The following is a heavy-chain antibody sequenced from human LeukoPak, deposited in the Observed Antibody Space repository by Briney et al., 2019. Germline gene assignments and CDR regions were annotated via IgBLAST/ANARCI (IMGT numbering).Heavy chain of an antibody. CDR2: IKEDGGEE. J-gene: IGHJ6*02. CDR1: GFTFSTYW. Sequence: GGSLRLSCAASGFTFSTYWMTWVRQAPGKGLEWVANIKEDGGEEYYVDSVKGRFTISRDNAKNSLYLQMNSLRAEDTGVYYCARANGDTVTTNYYYYGMDVWGQGTTVTVSS. V-gene: IGHV3-7*01. CDR3: ARANGDTVTTNYYYYGMDV. D-gene: IGHD4-17*01.